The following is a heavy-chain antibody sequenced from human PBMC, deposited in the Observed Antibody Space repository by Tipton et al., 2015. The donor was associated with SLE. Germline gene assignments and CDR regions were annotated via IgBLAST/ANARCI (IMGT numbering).Heavy chain of an antibody. D-gene: IGHD3-16*01. CDR1: GFTFTSYE. J-gene: IGHJ4*02. CDR2: ISTTENTI. Sequence: GSLRLSCAASGFTFTSYEMNWVRQAPGRGLEWVSYISTTENTIYYADSVKGRFTVSRDNSKNLVFLQMSSLRAEDAAVYYCARDSSMAAYPYFFDHWGQGTLVSVSS. V-gene: IGHV3-48*03. CDR3: ARDSSMAAYPYFFDH.